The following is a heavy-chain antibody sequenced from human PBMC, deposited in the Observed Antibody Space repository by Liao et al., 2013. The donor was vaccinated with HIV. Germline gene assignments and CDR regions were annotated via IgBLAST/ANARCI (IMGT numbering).Heavy chain of an antibody. V-gene: IGHV4-4*07. Sequence: QVQLQESGPGLVKPSETLSLTCTVSGDSITRYYWSWIRQPAGKGLEWIGRMYTSGSTNYNPSLKSRVTMSVDTSKNQFSLKLSSVTAADTAVYYCARGAGYSYGRRMDIWGQGTMVTVSS. CDR1: GDSITRYY. D-gene: IGHD5-18*01. CDR2: MYTSGST. CDR3: ARGAGYSYGRRMDI. J-gene: IGHJ3*02.